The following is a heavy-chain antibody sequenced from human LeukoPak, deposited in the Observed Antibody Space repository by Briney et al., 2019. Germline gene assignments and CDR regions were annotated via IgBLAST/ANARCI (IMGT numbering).Heavy chain of an antibody. J-gene: IGHJ4*02. Sequence: ASVKVSCKASGYTFTGYYMHWVRQAPGQGLEWMGWINPNSGGTNYAQKFQGRVTMTRDTSISTAYMELSRLRSDDAAVYYCARDGIDYDAFDYWGQGTLVTVSS. V-gene: IGHV1-2*02. CDR2: INPNSGGT. CDR1: GYTFTGYY. D-gene: IGHD4-17*01. CDR3: ARDGIDYDAFDY.